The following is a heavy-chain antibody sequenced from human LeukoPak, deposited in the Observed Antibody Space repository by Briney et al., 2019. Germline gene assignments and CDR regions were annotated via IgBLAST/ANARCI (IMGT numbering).Heavy chain of an antibody. J-gene: IGHJ4*02. CDR1: GFIFSDYY. Sequence: RPGGSLRLSCAASGFIFSDYYMSWIRQAPGKGLEWVSYISSSSSYTDYADSVKGRFTISRDNAKNSLYLQMNSLRAEDMAVYYCARAYYYGSGGYSSGYWGQGTLVTVSS. CDR2: ISSSSSYT. D-gene: IGHD3-10*01. CDR3: ARAYYYGSGGYSSGY. V-gene: IGHV3-11*05.